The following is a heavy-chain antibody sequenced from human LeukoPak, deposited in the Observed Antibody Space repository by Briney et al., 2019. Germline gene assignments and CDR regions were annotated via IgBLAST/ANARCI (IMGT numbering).Heavy chain of an antibody. D-gene: IGHD2-2*01. CDR1: GGSISSGDYY. J-gene: IGHJ4*02. V-gene: IGHV4-30-4*08. CDR3: ARASSTSSEFDY. CDR2: IYYSGST. Sequence: SEALSLTCSVYGGSISSGDYYWSWIRQPPGKGLEWIGYIYYSGSTYYNPSLKSRVTISVDTSKNQFSLKLSSVTAADTAVYYCARASSTSSEFDYWGQGTLVTVSS.